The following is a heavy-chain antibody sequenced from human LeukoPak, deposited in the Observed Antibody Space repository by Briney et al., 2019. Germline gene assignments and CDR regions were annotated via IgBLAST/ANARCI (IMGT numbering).Heavy chain of an antibody. Sequence: SETLSLTCAVSGYSISSGYYWGWIRQPPGKGLEWIGSIYHSGSTNYNPSLKSRVTISVDTSKNQFSLKLRSVTAADTAVYYCARGDCGGDCPFDYWGQGTLVTVSS. CDR2: IYHSGST. J-gene: IGHJ4*02. CDR1: GYSISSGYY. V-gene: IGHV4-38-2*01. CDR3: ARGDCGGDCPFDY. D-gene: IGHD2-21*02.